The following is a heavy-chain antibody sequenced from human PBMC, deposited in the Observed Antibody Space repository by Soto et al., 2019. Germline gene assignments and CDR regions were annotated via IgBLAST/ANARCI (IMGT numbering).Heavy chain of an antibody. CDR1: GGTFSSYS. D-gene: IGHD3-3*01. V-gene: IGHV1-69*06. Sequence: SVKVSCKASGGTFSSYSISWVRQAPGQGLEWMGGIIPIFGTANYAQKFQGRVTITADKSTSTAYMELSSLRSEDTAVYYCARGYSRITIFGVVSSGYYYGMDVWGQGTTVTVSS. CDR2: IIPIFGTA. CDR3: ARGYSRITIFGVVSSGYYYGMDV. J-gene: IGHJ6*02.